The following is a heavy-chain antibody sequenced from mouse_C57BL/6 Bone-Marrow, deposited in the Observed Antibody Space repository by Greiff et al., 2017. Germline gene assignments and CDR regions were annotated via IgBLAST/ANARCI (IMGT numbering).Heavy chain of an antibody. J-gene: IGHJ1*03. CDR2: IRSGGSYT. CDR3: ARRGTDWYFDV. V-gene: IGHV5-6*02. D-gene: IGHD2-14*01. Sequence: EVKLVESGGALVKPGGSLKLSCAASGFTFSSYGMSWVRQTPDKRLAWVATIRSGGSYTYYTDSVKGRFPISRDNAKNNLYLQMSSLKSEDTAMYYGARRGTDWYFDVWGTGTTVTVSS. CDR1: GFTFSSYG.